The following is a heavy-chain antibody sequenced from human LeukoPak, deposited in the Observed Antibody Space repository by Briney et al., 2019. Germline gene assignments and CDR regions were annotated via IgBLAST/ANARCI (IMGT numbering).Heavy chain of an antibody. V-gene: IGHV3-21*01. D-gene: IGHD1-14*01. Sequence: ESLRLSCAASEFTFRSYTMNWVRQAPGKGLEWISPISSTSSVIYYADSLKGRFTVSRDNAKNSLYLQMNSLRVEDTAVYYCARSGGRLLNYYFDYWGQGTLVTVSS. J-gene: IGHJ4*02. CDR3: ARSGGRLLNYYFDY. CDR2: ISSTSSVI. CDR1: EFTFRSYT.